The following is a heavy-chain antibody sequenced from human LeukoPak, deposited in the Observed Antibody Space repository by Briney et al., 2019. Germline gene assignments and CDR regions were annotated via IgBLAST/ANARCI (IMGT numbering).Heavy chain of an antibody. J-gene: IGHJ4*02. CDR1: GGTFSSYA. CDR2: IIPIFGTA. CDR3: ARSLVGAAPGAAGFDY. Sequence: GASVKVSCKASGGTFSSYAISWVRQAPGQGLEWMGGIIPIFGTANYAQKFQGRVTITADESTSTAYMELSSLRSEDTAVYYCARSLVGAAPGAAGFDYWGQGTLVTVPS. D-gene: IGHD1-26*01. V-gene: IGHV1-69*13.